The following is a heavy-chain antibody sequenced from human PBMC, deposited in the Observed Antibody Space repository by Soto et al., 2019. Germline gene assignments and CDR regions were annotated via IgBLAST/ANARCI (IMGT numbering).Heavy chain of an antibody. J-gene: IGHJ6*02. CDR2: IDPSDSYT. V-gene: IGHV5-10-1*01. Sequence: GESLKISCKGSGYSFTSYWISWVRQMPGKGLEWMGRIDPSDSYTNYSPSFQGHVTISADKSISTAYLQWSSLKASDTAMYYCARQGIPGSYYYGMDVWGQGTTVTVSS. CDR3: ARQGIPGSYYYGMDV. D-gene: IGHD3-10*01. CDR1: GYSFTSYW.